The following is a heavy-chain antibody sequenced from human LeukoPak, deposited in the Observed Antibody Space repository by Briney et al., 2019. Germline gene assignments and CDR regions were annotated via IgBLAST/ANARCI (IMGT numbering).Heavy chain of an antibody. CDR1: GGTFNTSP. CDR2: MNPNSGNT. D-gene: IGHD3-10*01. Sequence: GASVKVSCKASGGTFNTSPLSWLRQAPGQGLEWMGWMNPNSGNTGYAQKFQGRVTMTRNTSISTAYMELSSLRSEDTAVYYCARVRVDLLWFGEFEVWFDPWGQGTLVTVSS. J-gene: IGHJ5*02. V-gene: IGHV1-8*02. CDR3: ARVRVDLLWFGEFEVWFDP.